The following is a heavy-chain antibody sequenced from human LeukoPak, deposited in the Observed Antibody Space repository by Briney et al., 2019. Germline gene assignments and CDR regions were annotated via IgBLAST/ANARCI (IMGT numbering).Heavy chain of an antibody. D-gene: IGHD3-10*01. CDR1: GFSVSSCW. V-gene: IGHV3-74*01. CDR3: ARAVSGHYGMFDY. J-gene: IGHJ4*02. CDR2: INGDGSST. Sequence: GGSLRLSCAASGFSVSSCWMHWVRQAPGKGLVWVSRINGDGSSTSYADSVRGRFTISRDNAKSTVYLQMNSLRAEDTAVYYCARAVSGHYGMFDYWGQGTLVTVSP.